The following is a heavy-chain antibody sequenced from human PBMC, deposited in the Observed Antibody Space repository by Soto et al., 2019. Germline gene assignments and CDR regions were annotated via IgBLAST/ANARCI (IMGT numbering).Heavy chain of an antibody. J-gene: IGHJ4*02. Sequence: EVQLLESGGGLVQPGGSLRLSCAGTGVTFSNYAMSWVRQAPGKGREWVSAISGSGGYTYYADPVKGRFTISRDNSKDTLYLQMNSLRAEDTDVYYCAKFKGGTPGYCTTTSCPEDYWGQGTLVTVSS. V-gene: IGHV3-23*01. D-gene: IGHD2-2*01. CDR3: AKFKGGTPGYCTTTSCPEDY. CDR1: GVTFSNYA. CDR2: ISGSGGYT.